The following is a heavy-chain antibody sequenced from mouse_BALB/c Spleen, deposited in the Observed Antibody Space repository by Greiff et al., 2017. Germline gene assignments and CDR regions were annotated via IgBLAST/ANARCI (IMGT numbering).Heavy chain of an antibody. Sequence: VNVVESGPGLVAPSQSLSITCTVSGFSLTSYGVHWVRQPPGKGLEWLGVIWAGGSTNYNSALMSRLSISKDNSKSQVFLKMNSLQTDDTAMYYCARDAPYLYYAMDYWGQGTSVTVSS. J-gene: IGHJ4*01. D-gene: IGHD5-5*01. CDR1: GFSLTSYG. V-gene: IGHV2-9*02. CDR3: ARDAPYLYYAMDY. CDR2: IWAGGST.